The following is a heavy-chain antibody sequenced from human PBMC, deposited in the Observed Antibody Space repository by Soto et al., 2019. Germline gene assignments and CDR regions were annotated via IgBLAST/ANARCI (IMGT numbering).Heavy chain of an antibody. Sequence: QVQLQQWGAGLLKPSETLSLRCAVFGGSVNSGNYYWSWIRQPPGKGLEWIGEMSHSGGTHFNPSLKSRVTISVDTSKNQFSRKMSSVTAADTALYYCARVERGTATTVVDAFDIWGPGTMVTVSS. CDR1: GGSVNSGNYY. CDR2: MSHSGGT. CDR3: ARVERGTATTVVDAFDI. V-gene: IGHV4-34*01. D-gene: IGHD1-1*01. J-gene: IGHJ3*02.